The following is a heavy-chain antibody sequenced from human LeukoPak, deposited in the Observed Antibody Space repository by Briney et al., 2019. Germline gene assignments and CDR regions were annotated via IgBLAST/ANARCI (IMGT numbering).Heavy chain of an antibody. J-gene: IGHJ4*02. Sequence: SETLSLTCAVSGDSISSGGYWWSWIRQHPGKGPEWIGYISYGGNTYYNPSLKSRVALAADTPKNQFSLKLSSTAAADTAVYYCARAPVATPSEFDYWGQGTLVTVSS. CDR1: GDSISSGGYW. CDR2: ISYGGNT. D-gene: IGHD5-12*01. V-gene: IGHV4-31*11. CDR3: ARAPVATPSEFDY.